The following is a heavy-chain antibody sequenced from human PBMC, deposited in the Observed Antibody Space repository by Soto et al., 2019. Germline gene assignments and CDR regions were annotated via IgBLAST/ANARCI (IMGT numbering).Heavy chain of an antibody. D-gene: IGHD2-21*02. Sequence: EVQLLESGGGLAQPGGSLRLSCAASAFTFSSYAMSWVRQAPGKGLEWVSAVSGSGDSTYYADSVKGRFTISRDNSTNTLYLPMNSLRAEDTAVYYCAKGRASDCPGCTQDYWGQGTLVTVSS. CDR3: AKGRASDCPGCTQDY. CDR2: VSGSGDST. J-gene: IGHJ4*02. V-gene: IGHV3-23*01. CDR1: AFTFSSYA.